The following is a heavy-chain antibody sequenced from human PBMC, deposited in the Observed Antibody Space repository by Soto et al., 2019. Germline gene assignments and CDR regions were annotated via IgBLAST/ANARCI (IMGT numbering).Heavy chain of an antibody. Sequence: SVKVSCKASGGTFSSYAISWVRQAPGQGLEWMGGIIPIVGTENYAQKFQGRVTITADESTSTAYMELSSLISEDTAVYYCASDTPKGAIVVVRQPKYCIDVGHQGPTVKVS. CDR1: GGTFSSYA. J-gene: IGHJ6*02. V-gene: IGHV1-69*13. D-gene: IGHD2-15*01. CDR3: ASDTPKGAIVVVRQPKYCIDV. CDR2: IIPIVGTE.